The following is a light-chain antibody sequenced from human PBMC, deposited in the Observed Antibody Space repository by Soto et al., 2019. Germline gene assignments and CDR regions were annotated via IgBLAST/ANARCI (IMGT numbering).Light chain of an antibody. CDR3: QQYNNWPPQLT. Sequence: EIVMTQSPATLSVSPGEGATLSCRAGQSVGINLAWYQQKPGQAPRLLIYGASTRATGVPARFSGSGSGTDFTLSISGLQSEDFAVYYCQQYNNWPPQLTFGGGTKVDIK. J-gene: IGKJ4*01. CDR1: QSVGIN. V-gene: IGKV3-15*01. CDR2: GAS.